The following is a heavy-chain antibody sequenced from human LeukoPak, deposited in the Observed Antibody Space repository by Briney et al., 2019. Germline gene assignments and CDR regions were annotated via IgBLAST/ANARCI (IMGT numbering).Heavy chain of an antibody. D-gene: IGHD2-15*01. CDR2: INTNTGNP. V-gene: IGHV7-4-1*02. CDR1: GYILTELS. CDR3: ARGGYCSGGSCYLGGNWFDP. J-gene: IGHJ5*02. Sequence: ASVKVSCKVSGYILTELSLHWVRQAPGQGLEWMGWINTNTGNPTYAQGFTGRFVFSLDTSVSTAYLQISSLKAEDTAVYYCARGGYCSGGSCYLGGNWFDPWGQGTLVTVSS.